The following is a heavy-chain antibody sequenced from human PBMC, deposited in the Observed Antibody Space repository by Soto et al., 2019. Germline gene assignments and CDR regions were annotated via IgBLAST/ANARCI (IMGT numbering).Heavy chain of an antibody. CDR2: ISYDGSNK. Sequence: QVQLVESGGGVVQPGRSLRLSCAASGFTFSSYAMHWVREAPGKGLEWVAVISYDGSNKYYADSVKGRFTISRDNSKNTLYLQMNSLRAEDTAVYYCARGGAFDPPRGYYYYGMDVWGQGTTVTVSS. CDR1: GFTFSSYA. J-gene: IGHJ6*02. V-gene: IGHV3-30-3*01. CDR3: ARGGAFDPPRGYYYYGMDV. D-gene: IGHD3-9*01.